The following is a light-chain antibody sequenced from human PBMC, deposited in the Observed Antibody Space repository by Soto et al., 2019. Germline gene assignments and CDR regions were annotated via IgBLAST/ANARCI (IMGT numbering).Light chain of an antibody. CDR2: EAS. J-gene: IGKJ1*01. V-gene: IGKV1-39*01. Sequence: DIRMTQSPSSLSASVGDRVTITCRASQSIDTHLNWYQQHPGKAPNAMIYEASNLPSGVPSRFSGSGSGTDFTLTISGLPPDDSATYYCQQTYSPPDTFGQGTKVDIK. CDR3: QQTYSPPDT. CDR1: QSIDTH.